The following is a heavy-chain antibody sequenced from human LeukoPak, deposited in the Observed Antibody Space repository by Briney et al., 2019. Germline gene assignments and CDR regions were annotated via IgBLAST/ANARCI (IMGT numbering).Heavy chain of an antibody. V-gene: IGHV1-69*13. CDR1: GGTLSSYA. Sequence: VKVSCKASGGTLSSYAISWVRQAPGQGLEWMGGIIPIFGTANYAQKFQGRVTITADESTCTAYMELSSLRSEDTAVYYCARAPRTIFGVFDPWGQGTLVTVSS. J-gene: IGHJ5*02. D-gene: IGHD3-3*01. CDR3: ARAPRTIFGVFDP. CDR2: IIPIFGTA.